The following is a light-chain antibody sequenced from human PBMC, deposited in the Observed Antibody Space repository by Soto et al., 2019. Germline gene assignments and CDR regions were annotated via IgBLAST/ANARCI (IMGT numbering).Light chain of an antibody. CDR1: QSVSSSS. Sequence: EIVLTQSPGTLSLSPGERVTLSCRASQSVSSSSFSWLQQKPGQATMLLNYATSSRATGIADMCSGSGSGTDFTLSSSRLDPEDFAVYYCQQYGSSPYTFGQGTRLEIK. CDR2: ATS. CDR3: QQYGSSPYT. V-gene: IGKV3-20*01. J-gene: IGKJ2*01.